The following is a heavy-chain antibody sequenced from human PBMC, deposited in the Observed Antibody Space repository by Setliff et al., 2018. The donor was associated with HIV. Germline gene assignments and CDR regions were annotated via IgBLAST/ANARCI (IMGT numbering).Heavy chain of an antibody. V-gene: IGHV4-34*01. D-gene: IGHD6-19*01. Sequence: SETMSLTCAVYGGSFSGYYWSWIRQPPGKGLEWIGEINHSGSTNYNPSLKSRVTISVDTSKNQFSLKLSSVTAADTAVYYCARARQASSGWCDAFDIWGQGTMVTVSS. J-gene: IGHJ3*02. CDR1: GGSFSGYY. CDR2: INHSGST. CDR3: ARARQASSGWCDAFDI.